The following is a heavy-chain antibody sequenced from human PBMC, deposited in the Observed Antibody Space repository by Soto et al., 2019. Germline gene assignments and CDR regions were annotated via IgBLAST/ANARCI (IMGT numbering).Heavy chain of an antibody. CDR3: AREVGTFYYHYGMDV. CDR2: ISFDGSNK. D-gene: IGHD2-21*02. J-gene: IGHJ6*02. Sequence: QVQLVESGGGVVKHGRSLRLSCAASGFTFSSYNMEWVRQAPGKGLEWVTVISFDGSNKYYADSVQGRFTISRDNSKNTVYLEMNSLKPDDTAVYYCAREVGTFYYHYGMDVWGQGTTVTVAS. CDR1: GFTFSSYN. V-gene: IGHV3-30-3*01.